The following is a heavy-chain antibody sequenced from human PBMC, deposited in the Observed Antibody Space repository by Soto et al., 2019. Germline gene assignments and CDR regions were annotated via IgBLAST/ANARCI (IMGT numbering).Heavy chain of an antibody. D-gene: IGHD3-10*01. CDR2: IYYSGST. V-gene: IGHV4-31*03. CDR3: ARGSGSYLGGMDV. J-gene: IGHJ6*02. CDR1: GGSISSGGYY. Sequence: SETLSLTCTVSGGSISSGGYYWSWIRQHPGKGLEWIGYIYYSGSTYYNPSLKSRVTISVDTSKNQFSLKLSSVTAADTAVYYCARGSGSYLGGMDVSGQGTTVTVSS.